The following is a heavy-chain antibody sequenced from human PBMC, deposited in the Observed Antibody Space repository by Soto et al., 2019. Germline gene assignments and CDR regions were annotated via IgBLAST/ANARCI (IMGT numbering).Heavy chain of an antibody. D-gene: IGHD6-13*01. Sequence: EVQLLESGGGLVQPGGSLRLSCAASGFTFSSYAMSCVRQAPGKGLEWVSALSGSGGSTYYADSVKGRFSISRDNSNNTMYLQMNSLRAEDTAVYYCAYSSPTFDYWGQGTLLTVSS. J-gene: IGHJ4*02. CDR2: LSGSGGST. CDR1: GFTFSSYA. V-gene: IGHV3-23*01. CDR3: AYSSPTFDY.